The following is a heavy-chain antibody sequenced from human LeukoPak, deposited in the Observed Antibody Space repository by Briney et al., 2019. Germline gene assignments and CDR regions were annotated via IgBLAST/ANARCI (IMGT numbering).Heavy chain of an antibody. CDR3: ALCRLPFYGMDV. D-gene: IGHD2-2*01. CDR1: GFTFTSYA. J-gene: IGHJ6*02. Sequence: GGSLRLSCAASGFTFTSYAVSWVRQAPGKGLEWVSTISDSSDRTYYADSVKGRFTISRDKSKNTLYLQMNSLRAEDTAVYSCALCRLPFYGMDVWGQGTTVTVSS. CDR2: ISDSSDRT. V-gene: IGHV3-23*01.